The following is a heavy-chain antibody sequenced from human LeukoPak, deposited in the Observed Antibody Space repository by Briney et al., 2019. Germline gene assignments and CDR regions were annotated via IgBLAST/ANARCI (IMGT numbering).Heavy chain of an antibody. D-gene: IGHD4-17*01. V-gene: IGHV3-21*01. J-gene: IGHJ3*01. CDR1: GFTFSSYS. Sequence: GGSLRLSCAASGFTFSSYSMYWVRQAPGKGLEWVSYIRSSSSYIDYADSVQGRFTISRDNAKNSLYLQMNSLRAEDTAVYYCASEVTTHAFDFWGQGTMVTVSS. CDR2: IRSSSSYI. CDR3: ASEVTTHAFDF.